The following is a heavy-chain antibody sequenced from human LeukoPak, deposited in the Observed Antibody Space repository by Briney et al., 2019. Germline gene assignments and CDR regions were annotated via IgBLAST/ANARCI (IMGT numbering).Heavy chain of an antibody. Sequence: GGSLRLSCVASGFTFDDFTMHWVRQRPGKGLEWVSLISWDSSSTYFTDSVKGRFTISRDNTKNSLYLQMNSLTTEDTAFYYCAKDGRQGAYDVWGQGTLVTVS. J-gene: IGHJ3*01. D-gene: IGHD2-21*01. CDR3: AKDGRQGAYDV. CDR1: GFTFDDFT. V-gene: IGHV3-43*01. CDR2: ISWDSSST.